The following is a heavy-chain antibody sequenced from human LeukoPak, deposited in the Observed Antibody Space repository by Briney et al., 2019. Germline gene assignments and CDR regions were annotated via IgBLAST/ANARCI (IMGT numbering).Heavy chain of an antibody. Sequence: GSVKVSCTASGYTFTSYGISWVRQAPGQGLEWMGWISAYNGNTNYAQKLQGRVTMTTDTSTSTAYMELRSLRSDVTAVYYCARNVDRIRGGWFDPWGQGTLVTVSS. D-gene: IGHD5-12*01. CDR3: ARNVDRIRGGWFDP. J-gene: IGHJ5*02. V-gene: IGHV1-18*01. CDR1: GYTFTSYG. CDR2: ISAYNGNT.